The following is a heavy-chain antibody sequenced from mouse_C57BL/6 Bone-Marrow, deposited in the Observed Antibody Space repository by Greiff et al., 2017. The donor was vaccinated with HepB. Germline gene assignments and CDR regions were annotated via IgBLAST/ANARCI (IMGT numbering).Heavy chain of an antibody. Sequence: QVQLQQSGAELVKPGASVKLSCKASGYTFTSYWMHWVKQRPGQGLEWIGMIHPNSGSTNYNEKFKSKATLTVDKSSSTAYMQLSSLTSEDSAVYYCARSRWVLFDYWGQGTTLTVSS. D-gene: IGHD4-1*01. CDR3: ARSRWVLFDY. CDR1: GYTFTSYW. V-gene: IGHV1-64*01. CDR2: IHPNSGST. J-gene: IGHJ2*01.